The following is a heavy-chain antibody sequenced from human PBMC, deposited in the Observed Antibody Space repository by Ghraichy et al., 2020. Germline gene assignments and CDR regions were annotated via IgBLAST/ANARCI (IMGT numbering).Heavy chain of an antibody. V-gene: IGHV2-5*01. J-gene: IGHJ5*02. CDR1: GFSLSTSGVG. CDR3: AHRGGYCSGGSCYYPKSYNWFDP. Sequence: SGPTLVKPTQTLTLTCTFSGFSLSTSGVGVGWIRQPPGKALEWLALIYWNDDKRYSPSLKSRLTITKDTSKNQVVLTMTNMDPVDTATYYCAHRGGYCSGGSCYYPKSYNWFDPWGQGTLVTVSS. CDR2: IYWNDDK. D-gene: IGHD2-15*01.